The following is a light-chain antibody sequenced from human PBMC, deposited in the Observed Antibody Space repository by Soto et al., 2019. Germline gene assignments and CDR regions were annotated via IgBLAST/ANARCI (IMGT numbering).Light chain of an antibody. Sequence: DIQMTQSPTSLSASVGDRVTITCRASQNIRSYLNWYQQIPGKAPNLLIYATSILQTGVPSRFSGSGTGTDFTHTINGLQPEDSATYYCQQGYTTRWTFGQGTKVEIK. J-gene: IGKJ1*01. V-gene: IGKV1-39*01. CDR1: QNIRSY. CDR2: ATS. CDR3: QQGYTTRWT.